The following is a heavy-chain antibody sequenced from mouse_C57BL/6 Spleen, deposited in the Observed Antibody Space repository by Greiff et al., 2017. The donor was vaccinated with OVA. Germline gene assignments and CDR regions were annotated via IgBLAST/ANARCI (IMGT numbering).Heavy chain of an antibody. V-gene: IGHV1-85*01. J-gene: IGHJ2*01. Sequence: HLPPSRHELVKPGASVKLSCKASGYTFTSYEINWVKQRPGQGLEWIGWIYPRDGSTKYNEKFKGKATLTVDTSSSTTYMELHSLTSEDSAVYFCARGTDYWGQGTTLTVSS. CDR1: GYTFTSYE. CDR3: ARGTDY. D-gene: IGHD3-3*01. CDR2: IYPRDGST.